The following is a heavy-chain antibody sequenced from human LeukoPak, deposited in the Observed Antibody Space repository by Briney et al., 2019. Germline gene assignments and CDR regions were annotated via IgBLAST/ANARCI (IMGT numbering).Heavy chain of an antibody. V-gene: IGHV3-74*01. Sequence: PGGSVILSCAASGFTFSSFWMHWVRQAPGKGLVWVSRIDYDGTTTAYADSVKGRFTISRDNAKNTLFLQLNSLRVEDTAVYFCVRSRWGDFVHWGQGTLVTVSS. D-gene: IGHD3-16*01. CDR1: GFTFSSFW. CDR3: VRSRWGDFVH. J-gene: IGHJ4*02. CDR2: IDYDGTTT.